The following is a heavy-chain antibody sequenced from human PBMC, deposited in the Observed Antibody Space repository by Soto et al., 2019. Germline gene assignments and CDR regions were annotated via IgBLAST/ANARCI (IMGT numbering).Heavy chain of an antibody. CDR1: GGSISSYY. J-gene: IGHJ4*02. D-gene: IGHD6-6*01. CDR3: ARSLSSIAARRFDY. V-gene: IGHV4-59*01. Sequence: QVQLQESGPGLVKPSETLSLTCTVSGGSISSYYWSWIRQPPGKGLEWIGYIYYSGSTNYNPSLQSRVPISVDTSKNQFSLKLSSVTAADTAVYYCARSLSSIAARRFDYWGQGTLVTVSS. CDR2: IYYSGST.